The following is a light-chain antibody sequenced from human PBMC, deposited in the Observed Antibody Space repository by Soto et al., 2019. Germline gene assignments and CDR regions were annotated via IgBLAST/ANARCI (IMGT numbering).Light chain of an antibody. Sequence: QSALIQPPSASGSPGQSVTISCTGTSSDVGGYNYVSWIQQHPGKAPKLMIYEVTKRPSGVPDRFSGSKSGNTASLTVSGLQAEDEADYYCISYAGSTNFVVFGGGTKVTVL. V-gene: IGLV2-8*01. CDR3: ISYAGSTNFVV. CDR1: SSDVGGYNY. J-gene: IGLJ2*01. CDR2: EVT.